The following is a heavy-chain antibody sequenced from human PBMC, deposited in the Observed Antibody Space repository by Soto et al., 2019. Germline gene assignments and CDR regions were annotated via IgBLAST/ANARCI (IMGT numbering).Heavy chain of an antibody. J-gene: IGHJ3*02. CDR1: GFTFSSYD. Sequence: GGSLRLSCAASGFTFSSYDMSWVRQAPGKGLECVSGISGSGGSTYYADPVKGRFTISRDNSKNTLYLQMNSLRAEDTAVYYCAKTTTLDRAFDIWGQGTMVTVSS. CDR3: AKTTTLDRAFDI. D-gene: IGHD4-17*01. V-gene: IGHV3-23*01. CDR2: ISGSGGST.